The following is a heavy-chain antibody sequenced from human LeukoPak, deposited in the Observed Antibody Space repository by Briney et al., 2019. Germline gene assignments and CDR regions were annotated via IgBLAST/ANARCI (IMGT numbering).Heavy chain of an antibody. J-gene: IGHJ4*02. D-gene: IGHD6-13*01. Sequence: TSETLSLTCTVSGGSISSYYWSWIRQPAGKGLEWIGRIHTSGSTNYNPSLKSRVTMSVDTSKNQFSLKLSSVTAADTAVYYCARGHSISSSWYFDYWGQGTLVTVSS. CDR3: ARGHSISSSWYFDY. V-gene: IGHV4-4*07. CDR1: GGSISSYY. CDR2: IHTSGST.